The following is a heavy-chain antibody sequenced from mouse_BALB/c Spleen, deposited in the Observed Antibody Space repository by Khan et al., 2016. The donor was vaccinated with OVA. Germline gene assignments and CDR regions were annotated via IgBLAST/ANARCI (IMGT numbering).Heavy chain of an antibody. J-gene: IGHJ2*01. CDR2: IWAGGST. CDR3: ARLEDI. D-gene: IGHD1-3*01. Sequence: QVQLKESGPGLVAPSQSLSITCTVSEFSLTSYGVHWVRQPPGKGLEWLGVIWAGGSTNYNSALMSRLSISKDNSKSQVFLKMNRLQTDDTAMYYCARLEDIWGQGTTLTVSS. V-gene: IGHV2-9*02. CDR1: EFSLTSYG.